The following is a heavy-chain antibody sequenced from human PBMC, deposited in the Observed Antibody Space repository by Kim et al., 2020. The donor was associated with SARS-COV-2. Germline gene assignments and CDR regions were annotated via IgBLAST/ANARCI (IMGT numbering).Heavy chain of an antibody. D-gene: IGHD6-6*01. Sequence: YNPPLKSRVTMSVDPSKNQFSRKLSSVTAADTAVYYCARGYFLYDRLVLDWGQGTLVTVSS. CDR3: ARGYFLYDRLVLD. V-gene: IGHV4-4*07. J-gene: IGHJ4*02.